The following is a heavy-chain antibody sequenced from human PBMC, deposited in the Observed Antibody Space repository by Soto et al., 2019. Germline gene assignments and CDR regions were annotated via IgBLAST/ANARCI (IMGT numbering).Heavy chain of an antibody. CDR3: AKSWDGGYYFYYMDV. CDR2: ISYDGINK. Sequence: GGSLRLSCAASGITFSSYVMHWVRQAPGKGLEWVALISYDGINKYYADSVKGRFTISRDNSKNTLYLQMNSLRPEDTAVYYCAKSWDGGYYFYYMDVWGKGTTVTVSS. D-gene: IGHD3-16*01. CDR1: GITFSSYV. V-gene: IGHV3-30*18. J-gene: IGHJ6*03.